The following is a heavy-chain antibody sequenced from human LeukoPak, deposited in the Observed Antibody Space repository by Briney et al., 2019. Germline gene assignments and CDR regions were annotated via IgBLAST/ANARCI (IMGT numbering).Heavy chain of an antibody. J-gene: IGHJ4*02. CDR3: ANRGKYCSSTSCLGSAQVDY. V-gene: IGHV3-23*01. Sequence: PGGSLRLSCAASGFTFSSFAMSWARQAPGKGLEWVSEISGSGTGIHYADSVKGRFTISRDNSKNTLYLQMNSLRAEDTAVYYCANRGKYCSSTSCLGSAQVDYWGQGTLVTVSS. CDR1: GFTFSSFA. CDR2: ISGSGTGI. D-gene: IGHD2-2*01.